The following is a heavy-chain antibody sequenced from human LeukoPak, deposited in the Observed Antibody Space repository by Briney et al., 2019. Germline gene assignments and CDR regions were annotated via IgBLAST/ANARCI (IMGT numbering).Heavy chain of an antibody. D-gene: IGHD6-13*01. CDR3: ARDVLRRVAAAGTDPDAFDI. CDR2: INPSGGST. Sequence: ASVKVSCKASGGTFSSYAISWVRQAPGQGLEWMGIINPSGGSTSYAQKFQGRVTMTRDTSTSTVYMELSSLRSEDTAVYYCARDVLRRVAAAGTDPDAFDIWGQGTMVTVSS. CDR1: GGTFSSYA. J-gene: IGHJ3*02. V-gene: IGHV1-46*01.